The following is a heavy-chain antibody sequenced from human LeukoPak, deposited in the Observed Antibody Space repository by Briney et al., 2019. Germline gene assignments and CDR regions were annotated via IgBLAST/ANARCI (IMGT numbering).Heavy chain of an antibody. D-gene: IGHD3-22*01. Sequence: PGGSLRLSCAASGLIFSSYVMSWVRQAPGKGLEWVSCISSSSSYIYYTDSVKGRFTISRDNAKNSLTLQMNSLRAEDTAVYYCARDLKYYDSSGFDYWGQGTLVTVSS. J-gene: IGHJ4*02. V-gene: IGHV3-21*01. CDR3: ARDLKYYDSSGFDY. CDR1: GLIFSSYV. CDR2: ISSSSSYI.